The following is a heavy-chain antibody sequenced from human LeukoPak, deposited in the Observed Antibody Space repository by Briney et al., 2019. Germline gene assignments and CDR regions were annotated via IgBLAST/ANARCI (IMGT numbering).Heavy chain of an antibody. J-gene: IGHJ4*02. D-gene: IGHD4-23*01. CDR3: ASGPDYGGNSD. Sequence: ASVKVSCKASGGTFSSYAISWVRQAPGQGLEWMGGIIPIFGTANHAQKFQGRVTITTDESTSTAYMELSSLRSEDTAVYYCASGPDYGGNSDWGQGTLVTVSS. CDR2: IIPIFGTA. V-gene: IGHV1-69*05. CDR1: GGTFSSYA.